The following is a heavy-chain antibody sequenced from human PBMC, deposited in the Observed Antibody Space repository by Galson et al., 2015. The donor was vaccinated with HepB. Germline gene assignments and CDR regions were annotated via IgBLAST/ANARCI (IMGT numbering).Heavy chain of an antibody. CDR3: AKERDSGYVDY. Sequence: SLRLSCAASGFTFSSYGMHWVRQAPGKGLEWVAVISYDGSNKYYADSVKGRFTISRDNSKNTLYLQMNSLRAEDTAVYYCAKERDSGYVDYWGQGTLVTVSS. V-gene: IGHV3-30*18. J-gene: IGHJ4*02. D-gene: IGHD1-26*01. CDR2: ISYDGSNK. CDR1: GFTFSSYG.